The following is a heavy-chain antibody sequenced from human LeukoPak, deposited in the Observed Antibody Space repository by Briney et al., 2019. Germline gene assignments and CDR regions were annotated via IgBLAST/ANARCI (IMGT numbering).Heavy chain of an antibody. CDR1: GGTLSSYA. J-gene: IGHJ4*02. CDR3: ATTIVGATSNEPLFDH. CDR2: IIPIFGTA. Sequence: SVKVSCKASGGTLSSYAISWVRQAPGQGLEWMGGIIPIFGTANYAQKFQGRVTITTDESTSTAYMELSSLRSEDTAVYYCATTIVGATSNEPLFDHWGQGTLVTVSS. V-gene: IGHV1-69*05. D-gene: IGHD1-26*01.